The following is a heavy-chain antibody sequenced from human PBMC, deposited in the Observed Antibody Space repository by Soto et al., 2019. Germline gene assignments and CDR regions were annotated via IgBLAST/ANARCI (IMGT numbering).Heavy chain of an antibody. Sequence: SETLSLTCTVSGGSISSYYWSWIRQPPGKGLEWIGYIYYSGSTNYNPSLKSRVTISVDTSKNQFSLKLSSVTAADTAVYYCARWRHDFRDPLDSFDIWGQGTMVTVS. CDR1: GGSISSYY. D-gene: IGHD4-17*01. CDR2: IYYSGST. J-gene: IGHJ3*02. V-gene: IGHV4-59*01. CDR3: ARWRHDFRDPLDSFDI.